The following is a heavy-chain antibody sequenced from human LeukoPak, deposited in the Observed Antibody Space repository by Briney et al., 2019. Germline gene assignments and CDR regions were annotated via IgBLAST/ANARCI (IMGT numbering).Heavy chain of an antibody. CDR2: IYTSGST. V-gene: IGHV4-61*02. CDR1: GGSISSGSYY. J-gene: IGHJ4*02. D-gene: IGHD2-21*01. Sequence: SETLSLTCTVSGGSISSGSYYWSWIRQPAGKGLEWIGRIYTSGSTNYNPSLKSRVTISVDTSKNQFSLKLSSVTAADTAVYYCASTHPIHGGEDYYFDYWGQGTLVTVSS. CDR3: ASTHPIHGGEDYYFDY.